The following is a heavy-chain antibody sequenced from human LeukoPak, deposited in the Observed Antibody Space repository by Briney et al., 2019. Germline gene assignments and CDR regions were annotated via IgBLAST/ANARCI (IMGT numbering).Heavy chain of an antibody. CDR2: ISYDGSNK. CDR1: GFTFSSYG. CDR3: AKVPKRARGVIPWFDP. J-gene: IGHJ5*02. Sequence: PGGSLRLSCAASGFTFSSYGMHWVRQAPGKGLEWVAVISYDGSNKYYADSVKGRFTISRDNSKNTLYLQMNSLRAEDTAVYYCAKVPKRARGVIPWFDPWGQGTLVTVSS. V-gene: IGHV3-30*18. D-gene: IGHD3-10*01.